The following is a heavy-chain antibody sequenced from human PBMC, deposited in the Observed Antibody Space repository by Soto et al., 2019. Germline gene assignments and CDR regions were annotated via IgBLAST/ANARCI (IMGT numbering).Heavy chain of an antibody. CDR1: GGSISSGGYY. CDR2: IYYSGST. D-gene: IGHD2-2*01. J-gene: IGHJ6*02. CDR3: AREGTLGYCSSTSCYTYYYYGMDV. Sequence: SETLSLTCTVSGGSISSGGYYWSWIRQHPGKGLEWIGYIYYSGSTYYNPSLKSRVTISVDTSKNQFSLKLSSVTAADTAVYYCAREGTLGYCSSTSCYTYYYYGMDVWGQGTTVTVSS. V-gene: IGHV4-31*03.